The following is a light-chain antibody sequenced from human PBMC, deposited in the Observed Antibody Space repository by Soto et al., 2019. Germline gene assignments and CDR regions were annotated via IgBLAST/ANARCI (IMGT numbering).Light chain of an antibody. CDR3: QPYNSYSRT. V-gene: IGKV3-15*01. J-gene: IGKJ1*01. CDR2: GAS. Sequence: EIVMTQSPATLSVSPWERATLSCRASQSVSSNLAWYQQKPGQAPRLLIYGASTRATGIPARFSGSGSGTEFTLTISSLQPDDSATYYCQPYNSYSRTFGQGTKVDI. CDR1: QSVSSN.